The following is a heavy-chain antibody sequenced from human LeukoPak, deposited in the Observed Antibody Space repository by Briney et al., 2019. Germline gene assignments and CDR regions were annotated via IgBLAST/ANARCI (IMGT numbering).Heavy chain of an antibody. CDR1: GFMFSSYG. V-gene: IGHV3-33*01. CDR2: ISYDGSNT. Sequence: GRSLRLSCAASGFMFSSYGMHWVRQAPGKGLEWAAVISYDGSNTYYADSVKGRFTISRDNSKNTLYLQMNSLGVEDRAVYYCARDFGRSLDVWGQGTTVTVSS. J-gene: IGHJ6*02. D-gene: IGHD3-10*01. CDR3: ARDFGRSLDV.